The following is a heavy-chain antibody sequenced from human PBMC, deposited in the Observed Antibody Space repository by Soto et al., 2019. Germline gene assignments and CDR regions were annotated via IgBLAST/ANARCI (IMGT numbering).Heavy chain of an antibody. D-gene: IGHD5-18*01. CDR1: GGSVSSGSYY. J-gene: IGHJ4*02. CDR3: ARDNGYSYGYFDY. Sequence: QVQLQESGPGLVKPSETLSLTCTVSGGSVSSGSYYWTWIRQPPGKGLEWIGCLYNSGSTNYNPALKRRATISVDTSQNQFPRRLSSVTAADTAVYYCARDNGYSYGYFDYWGQGTLVTVSS. V-gene: IGHV4-61*01. CDR2: LYNSGST.